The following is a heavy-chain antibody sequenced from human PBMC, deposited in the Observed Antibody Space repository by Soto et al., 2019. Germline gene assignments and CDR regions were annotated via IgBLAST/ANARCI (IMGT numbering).Heavy chain of an antibody. D-gene: IGHD6-19*01. CDR3: ARLPISIVAGSRGYFYYGMDV. CDR2: VHYSGTT. V-gene: IGHV4-39*01. Sequence: SETLSLTCTVSSASISTHNYYWGWIRQPPGKGLEWIGSVHYSGTTYYSPSLRSRVSISVDTSKNQFSLKLSSVTAADTAVFYCARLPISIVAGSRGYFYYGMDVWGQGTTVTVSS. CDR1: SASISTHNYY. J-gene: IGHJ6*02.